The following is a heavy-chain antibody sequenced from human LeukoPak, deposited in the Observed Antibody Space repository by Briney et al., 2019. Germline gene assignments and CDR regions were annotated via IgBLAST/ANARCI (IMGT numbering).Heavy chain of an antibody. CDR2: IYTSGST. Sequence: SGTLSLTCTVSGGSISSYYWSWIRQPAGKGLEWIGRIYTSGSTNYNPSLKSRVTMSVDTSKNQFSLKLSSVTAADTAVYYCARLRFLEWSPYYYYMDVWGKGTTVTVSS. CDR3: ARLRFLEWSPYYYYMDV. V-gene: IGHV4-4*07. D-gene: IGHD3-3*01. J-gene: IGHJ6*03. CDR1: GGSISSYY.